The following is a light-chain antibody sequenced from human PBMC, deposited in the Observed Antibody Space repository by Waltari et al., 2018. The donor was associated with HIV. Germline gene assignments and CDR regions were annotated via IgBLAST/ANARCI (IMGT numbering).Light chain of an antibody. V-gene: IGKV1-8*01. CDR1: QPVSDY. J-gene: IGKJ1*01. CDR2: GAS. CDR3: QQYYDYPWT. Sequence: IRMPQSPSSLSASTGDRVNITCRASQPVSDYVAWFRQRPGETPQFLIFGASRLHTGGPSRFSRSSSRTEFTLSVSCLQSEDFATCFCQQYYDYPWTFGPGT.